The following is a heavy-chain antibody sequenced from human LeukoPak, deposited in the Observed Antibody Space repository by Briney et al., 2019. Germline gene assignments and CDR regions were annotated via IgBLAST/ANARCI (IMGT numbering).Heavy chain of an antibody. D-gene: IGHD3-10*01. V-gene: IGHV1-18*01. J-gene: IGHJ6*02. CDR1: GYTFTSYG. CDR3: ARVVKWFGDYYYYGMDV. Sequence: GASVKVSCMASGYTFTSYGISWVRQAPGQGLEWMGWISAYNGNTNYVQKLQGRVTMTTDTSTSTAYMELRSLRSDDTAVYYCARVVKWFGDYYYYGMDVWGQGTTVTVSS. CDR2: ISAYNGNT.